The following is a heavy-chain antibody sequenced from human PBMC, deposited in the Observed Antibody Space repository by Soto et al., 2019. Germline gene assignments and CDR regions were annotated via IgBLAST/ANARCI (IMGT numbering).Heavy chain of an antibody. V-gene: IGHV1-3*01. CDR3: AGEYSSSSDYYSYYGMDV. D-gene: IGHD6-6*01. CDR2: INAGNGNT. Sequence: ASVKVSCKASGYTFTSYAMHWVRQAPGQRLEWMGWINAGNGNTKYSQKFQGRVTITRDTSASTAYMELSSLRSEDTAVYYCAGEYSSSSDYYSYYGMDVWGQGTTVTVSS. J-gene: IGHJ6*02. CDR1: GYTFTSYA.